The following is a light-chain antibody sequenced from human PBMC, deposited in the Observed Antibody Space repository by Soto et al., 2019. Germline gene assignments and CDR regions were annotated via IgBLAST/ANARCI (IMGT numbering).Light chain of an antibody. CDR2: DVS. CDR3: SSYTSSSTLLYA. CDR1: SSDVGGYNY. V-gene: IGLV2-14*01. J-gene: IGLJ1*01. Sequence: QSALTQPASVSGSPGQSITISCTGTSSDVGGYNYVSWYQQHPGKAPKLMIYDVSNRPSGVSNRFSGSKSGNTASLTISGLQAEDEADYYCSSYTSSSTLLYAFGTGTRSPS.